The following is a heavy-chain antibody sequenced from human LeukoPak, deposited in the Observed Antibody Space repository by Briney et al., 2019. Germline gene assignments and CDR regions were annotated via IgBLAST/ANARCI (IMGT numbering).Heavy chain of an antibody. V-gene: IGHV3-21*01. CDR1: GFTFSSYS. CDR3: ARVHSSGWYGERWFDP. J-gene: IGHJ5*02. CDR2: ISSSSSYI. Sequence: GGSLRLSCAASGFTFSSYSMNWVRQAPGKGLEWVSSISSSSSYIYYADSVKGRFTISRDNAKNSLYLQMNSLRAEDTAVYYCARVHSSGWYGERWFDPWGQGTLVTVSS. D-gene: IGHD6-19*01.